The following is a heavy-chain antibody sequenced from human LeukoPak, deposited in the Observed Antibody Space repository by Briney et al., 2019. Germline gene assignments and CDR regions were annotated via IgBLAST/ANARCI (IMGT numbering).Heavy chain of an antibody. V-gene: IGHV3-33*01. CDR1: GFTFSSYG. D-gene: IGHD2-21*02. CDR3: ARDDSYWLVLDY. J-gene: IGHJ4*02. CDR2: IWYDGSNK. Sequence: GRSLRLSCAASGFTFSSYGMHWVRQAPGKGLEWVAVIWYDGSNKYYAAYVKGRSTISRDNSKNTLYLQMNSLRAEDTAVYYCARDDSYWLVLDYWGQGTLVTVSS.